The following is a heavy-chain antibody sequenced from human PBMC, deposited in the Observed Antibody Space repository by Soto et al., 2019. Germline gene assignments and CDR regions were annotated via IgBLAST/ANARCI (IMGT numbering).Heavy chain of an antibody. CDR3: AKENGGGSLANWFDP. CDR1: GGTFSSYA. CDR2: IIPIFGTA. D-gene: IGHD1-26*01. Sequence: ASVKVSCKASGGTFSSYAISWVRQAPGQGLEWMGGIIPIFGTANYAQKFQGRVTITADESTCTAYMELSSLRSEDTAVYYCAKENGGGSLANWFDPWGQGTLVTVSS. J-gene: IGHJ5*02. V-gene: IGHV1-69*13.